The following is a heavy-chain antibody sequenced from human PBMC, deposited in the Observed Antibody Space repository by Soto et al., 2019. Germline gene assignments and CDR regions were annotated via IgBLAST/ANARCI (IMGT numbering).Heavy chain of an antibody. D-gene: IGHD3-3*01. CDR1: SGSISSSNW. V-gene: IGHV4-4*02. Sequence: QVQLQESGPGLVKPSGTLSLTCAVSSGSISSSNWWSWVRQPPGKGLEWMGEIYHSGSTNYNPSLKSRVTISVDKSKNQFSLKLSSVTAADTAVYYCARVAAYDFWSGYPSWYFDLWGRGTLVTVSS. CDR2: IYHSGST. J-gene: IGHJ2*01. CDR3: ARVAAYDFWSGYPSWYFDL.